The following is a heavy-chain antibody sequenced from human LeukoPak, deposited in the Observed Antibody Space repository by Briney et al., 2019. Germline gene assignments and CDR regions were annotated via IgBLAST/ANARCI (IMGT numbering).Heavy chain of an antibody. J-gene: IGHJ4*02. CDR3: ARAPSKRYRLPSYFDY. CDR1: GGTFSSYA. D-gene: IGHD4-11*01. CDR2: IIPIFGTA. Sequence: GASVKVSCKASGGTFSSYAISWVRQAPGQGLEWMGGIIPIFGTANYAQKFQGRVTITTDESTSTAYMELSSLRSEDTAVYYCARAPSKRYRLPSYFDYWGQGTLVTVSS. V-gene: IGHV1-69*05.